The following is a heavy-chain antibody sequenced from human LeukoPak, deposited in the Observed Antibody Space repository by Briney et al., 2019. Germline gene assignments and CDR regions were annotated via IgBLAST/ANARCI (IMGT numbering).Heavy chain of an antibody. V-gene: IGHV1-69*13. Sequence: SVKVSCKASGYTFTSYGISWVRQAPGQGLEWMGGIIPIFGTANYAQKFQGRVTITADESTSTAYMELSSLRSEDTAVYYCARGPYSGYDFALVFFDYWGQGTLVTVSS. D-gene: IGHD5-12*01. CDR1: GYTFTSYG. CDR3: ARGPYSGYDFALVFFDY. J-gene: IGHJ4*02. CDR2: IIPIFGTA.